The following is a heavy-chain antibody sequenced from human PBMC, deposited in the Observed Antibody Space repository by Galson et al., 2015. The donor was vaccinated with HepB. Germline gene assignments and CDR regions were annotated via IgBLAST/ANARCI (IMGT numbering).Heavy chain of an antibody. CDR3: ARARRSTVAGALDY. J-gene: IGHJ4*02. V-gene: IGHV3-21*01. CDR1: GFTFSSYS. D-gene: IGHD6-19*01. Sequence: SLRLSCAASGFTFSSYSMNWVRQAPGKGLEWVSSISSSSSYIYYADSVKGRFTISRDNAKNSLYLQMNSLRAEDTAVYYCARARRSTVAGALDYWGQGTLVTVSS. CDR2: ISSSSSYI.